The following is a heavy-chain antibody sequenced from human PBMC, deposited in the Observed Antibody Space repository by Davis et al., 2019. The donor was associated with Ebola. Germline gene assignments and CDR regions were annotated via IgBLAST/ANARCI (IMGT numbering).Heavy chain of an antibody. CDR2: INHSGST. J-gene: IGHJ6*02. CDR1: GGSFSGYY. CDR3: AREDDYGDYPGLYGMDV. Sequence: PGGSLRLSCAVYGGSFSGYYWSWIRQPPGKGLEWIGEINHSGSTNYNPSLKSRVTISVDTSKNQFSLKLSSVTAADTAVYYCAREDDYGDYPGLYGMDVWGQGTTVTVSS. D-gene: IGHD4-17*01. V-gene: IGHV4-34*01.